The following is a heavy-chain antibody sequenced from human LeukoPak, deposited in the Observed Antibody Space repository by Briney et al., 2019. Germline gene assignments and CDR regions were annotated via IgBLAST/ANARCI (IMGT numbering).Heavy chain of an antibody. D-gene: IGHD2-2*02. J-gene: IGHJ6*02. Sequence: ASVKVSCKASGYTFTSYGISWVRQAPGQGLEWMGWTSAYNGNTNYAQKLQGRVTMTTDTSTSTAYMELRSLRSDDTAVYYCARVKIGIVVPAAIPYYYYGMDVWGQGTTVTVSS. CDR1: GYTFTSYG. CDR2: TSAYNGNT. CDR3: ARVKIGIVVPAAIPYYYYGMDV. V-gene: IGHV1-18*01.